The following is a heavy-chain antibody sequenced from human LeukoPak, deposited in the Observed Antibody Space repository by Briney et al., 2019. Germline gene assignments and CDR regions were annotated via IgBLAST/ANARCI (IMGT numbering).Heavy chain of an antibody. CDR3: ASMYYYHSSGYYPFDY. Sequence: PGGSLRLSCAASGFTVSSNYMSWVRQAPGKGLQWVSVIYSGGSTYYGDSVKGRFTISRDNSKNTVNLQMNSLRAEDTAVYYCASMYYYHSSGYYPFDYWGQGTLVTVSS. J-gene: IGHJ4*02. D-gene: IGHD3-22*01. CDR2: IYSGGST. CDR1: GFTVSSNY. V-gene: IGHV3-53*01.